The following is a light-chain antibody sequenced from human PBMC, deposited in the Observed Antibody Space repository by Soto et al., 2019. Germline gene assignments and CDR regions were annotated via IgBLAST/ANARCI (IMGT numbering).Light chain of an antibody. Sequence: EIVLTQSPGTLSLSPGERATLSCRASQSISSSYLAWYQQKLGQAPRLLIYGASNRATGIPDRFRGSGSATDFTLTISRLEPEDFAVYYCQQYAFSPYTFGQGTKLEIK. CDR3: QQYAFSPYT. V-gene: IGKV3-20*01. CDR2: GAS. CDR1: QSISSSY. J-gene: IGKJ2*01.